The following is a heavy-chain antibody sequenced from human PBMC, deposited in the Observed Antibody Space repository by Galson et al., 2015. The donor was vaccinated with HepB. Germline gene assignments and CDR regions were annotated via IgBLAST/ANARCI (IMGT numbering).Heavy chain of an antibody. V-gene: IGHV3-48*01. CDR1: GFTFSSYS. J-gene: IGHJ4*02. Sequence: SLRLSCAASGFTFSSYSMNWVRQAPGKGLEWVSYISSSSSTIYYADSVKGRFTISRDNAKNSLYLQMNSLRAEDTAVYYCARDGESLTYCGGDCYAAKTDYWGQGTLVTVSS. CDR3: ARDGESLTYCGGDCYAAKTDY. D-gene: IGHD2-21*02. CDR2: ISSSSSTI.